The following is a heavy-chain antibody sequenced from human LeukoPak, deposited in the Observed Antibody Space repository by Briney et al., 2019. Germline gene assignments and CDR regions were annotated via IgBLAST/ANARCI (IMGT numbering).Heavy chain of an antibody. CDR2: IWYDGSNK. V-gene: IGHV3-33*01. CDR1: GFTFSSYG. Sequence: GGSLRLSCAASGFTFSSYGMHWVRQAPGKGLEWVAIIWYDGSNKYYADSVKGRFTISRDNSKNTVYLQMNSLRAEDTAVYYCARDYCSSFSCQDYWGQGTLVTVSS. D-gene: IGHD2-2*01. CDR3: ARDYCSSFSCQDY. J-gene: IGHJ4*02.